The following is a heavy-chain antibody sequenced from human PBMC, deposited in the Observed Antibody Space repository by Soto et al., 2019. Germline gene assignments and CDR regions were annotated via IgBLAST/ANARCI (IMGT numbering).Heavy chain of an antibody. J-gene: IGHJ5*02. D-gene: IGHD3-16*01. Sequence: QVQLVQSGAEVKKPGSSVKVSCKASGGTFSSYAISWVRQAPGQGLEWMGGIIPIFGTANYAQKFQGRVTITADESTSTAYMELSSLRSEDTAVYYCARGQVAAEFGHLHNWYDPWGQGTLVTVSS. CDR2: IIPIFGTA. CDR1: GGTFSSYA. V-gene: IGHV1-69*12. CDR3: ARGQVAAEFGHLHNWYDP.